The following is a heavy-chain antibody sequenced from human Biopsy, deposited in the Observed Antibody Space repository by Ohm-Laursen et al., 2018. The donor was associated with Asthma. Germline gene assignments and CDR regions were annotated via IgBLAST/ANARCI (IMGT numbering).Heavy chain of an antibody. CDR2: ISGSGGST. CDR3: AKRGSYFDY. D-gene: IGHD1-26*01. Sequence: SLRLSCAASGFNFINAWMNWLRQAPGKGLEWVSAISGSGGSTYYADSVKGRFTISRDKSKNTLYMQMNSLRAEDTAVYYCAKRGSYFDYWGQGTLVTVSS. CDR1: GFNFINAW. V-gene: IGHV3-23*01. J-gene: IGHJ4*02.